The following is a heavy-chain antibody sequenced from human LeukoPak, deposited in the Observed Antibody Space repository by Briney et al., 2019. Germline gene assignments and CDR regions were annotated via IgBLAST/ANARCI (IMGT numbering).Heavy chain of an antibody. CDR3: ARGRYSYGYSYNWFDP. CDR1: GGSFSGYY. D-gene: IGHD5-18*01. CDR2: INHSGST. V-gene: IGHV4-34*01. Sequence: SETLSLTCAVYGGSFSGYYWSWIRQPPGKGLEWIGGINHSGSTNYNPSLKSRVTISVDTSKNQFSLKLSSVTAADTAVYYCARGRYSYGYSYNWFDPWGQGTLVTVSS. J-gene: IGHJ5*02.